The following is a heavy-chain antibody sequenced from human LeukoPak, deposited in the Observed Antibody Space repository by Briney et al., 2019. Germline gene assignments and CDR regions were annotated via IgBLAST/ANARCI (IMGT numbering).Heavy chain of an antibody. D-gene: IGHD6-13*01. J-gene: IGHJ4*02. CDR1: GFTFSSYA. CDR2: ISGSGGST. CDR3: AKDSPGWEQQLIPVDY. Sequence: GGSLRLSCAASGFTFSSYAMSWVRQAPGKGLEWVSAISGSGGSTYYADSVKGRFTISRDSSKNTLYLQMNSLRAEDTAVYYCAKDSPGWEQQLIPVDYWGQGTLVTVSS. V-gene: IGHV3-23*01.